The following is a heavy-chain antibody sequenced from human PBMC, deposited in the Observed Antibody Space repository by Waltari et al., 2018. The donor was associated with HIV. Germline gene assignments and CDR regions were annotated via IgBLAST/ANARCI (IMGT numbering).Heavy chain of an antibody. Sequence: EVRLVASGGGLVQPGGSLRLPCAASGFPVSRKYMSWVRQAPGKGLEWVSVIYSGGSTYYADSVKGRFTISRDNSKNTLYLQMNSLRAEDTAVYYCASIAYCGGDCYPRGMDVWGQGTTVTVSS. CDR3: ASIAYCGGDCYPRGMDV. CDR2: IYSGGST. V-gene: IGHV3-66*01. J-gene: IGHJ6*02. D-gene: IGHD2-21*02. CDR1: GFPVSRKY.